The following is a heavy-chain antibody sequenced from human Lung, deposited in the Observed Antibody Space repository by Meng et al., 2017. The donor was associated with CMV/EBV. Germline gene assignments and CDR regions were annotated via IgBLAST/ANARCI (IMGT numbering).Heavy chain of an antibody. CDR3: ARGGYQLLVYYYYYGMDV. CDR2: IISIFGTA. D-gene: IGHD2-2*01. CDR1: GGTFSSYA. J-gene: IGHJ6*01. Sequence: SVKVSCKASGGTFSSYAISWVRQAPGQGLEWMGGIISIFGTANYAQKSQGRVTITTDEATSTAYVELCSLRSEDTAVYYCARGGYQLLVYYYYYGMDVWGQGXTVTVSS. V-gene: IGHV1-69*05.